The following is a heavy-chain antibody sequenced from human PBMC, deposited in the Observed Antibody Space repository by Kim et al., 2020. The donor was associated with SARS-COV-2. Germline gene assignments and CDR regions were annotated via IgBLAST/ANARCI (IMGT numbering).Heavy chain of an antibody. CDR2: ISSSSSYT. D-gene: IGHD1-7*01. CDR3: AQGAGTNKDDAFDI. V-gene: IGHV3-11*06. Sequence: GGSLRLSCAASGFTFSDYYMSWIRQAPGKGLEWVSYISSSSSYTNYADSVKGRFTISRDNAKNSLYLQMNSLRAEDTAVYYCAQGAGTNKDDAFDIWGQGTMVTVSS. CDR1: GFTFSDYY. J-gene: IGHJ3*02.